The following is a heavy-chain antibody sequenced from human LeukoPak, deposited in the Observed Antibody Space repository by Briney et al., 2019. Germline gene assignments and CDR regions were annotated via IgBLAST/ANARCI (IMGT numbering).Heavy chain of an antibody. D-gene: IGHD3-9*01. Sequence: PGGSLRLSCAASGFTFSSYGMSWVRQAPGKGLEWVSAISDSGGSTYYADSVEGRFTISRDNSKSTLYLQMNSLRAEDTAVYYCVKRSPGYYCDHWGQGILVTVSS. CDR1: GFTFSSYG. V-gene: IGHV3-23*01. CDR3: VKRSPGYYCDH. CDR2: ISDSGGST. J-gene: IGHJ4*02.